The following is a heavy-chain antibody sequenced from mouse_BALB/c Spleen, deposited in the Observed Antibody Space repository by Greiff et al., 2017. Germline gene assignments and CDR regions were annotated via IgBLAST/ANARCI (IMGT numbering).Heavy chain of an antibody. CDR3: ARSALYYGYFDY. D-gene: IGHD1-1*01. V-gene: IGHV5-17*02. CDR2: ISSGSSTI. CDR1: GFTFSSFG. J-gene: IGHJ2*01. Sequence: EVQLVESGGGLVQPGGSRKLSCAASGFTFSSFGMHWVRQAPEKGLEWVAYISSGSSTIYYADTVKGRFTISRDNPKNTLFLQMTSLRSEDTAMYYCARSALYYGYFDYWGQGTTLTVSS.